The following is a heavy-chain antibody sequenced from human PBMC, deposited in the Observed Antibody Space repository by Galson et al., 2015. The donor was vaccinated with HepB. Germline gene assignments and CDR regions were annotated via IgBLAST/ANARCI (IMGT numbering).Heavy chain of an antibody. Sequence: SLRLSCAASGFTFSSFGMHWVRQAPGKGLEWVALMNQDGSNKYYADSVKGRFTISRDNYKNTLYLQMNSLRVDDTALYYCTRDRPGGWGIDFWGQGTLVTVSS. CDR1: GFTFSSFG. D-gene: IGHD6-19*01. V-gene: IGHV3-33*01. CDR3: TRDRPGGWGIDF. J-gene: IGHJ4*02. CDR2: MNQDGSNK.